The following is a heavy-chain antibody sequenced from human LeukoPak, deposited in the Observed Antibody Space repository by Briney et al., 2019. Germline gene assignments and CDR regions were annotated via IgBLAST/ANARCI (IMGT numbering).Heavy chain of an antibody. J-gene: IGHJ3*02. D-gene: IGHD6-6*01. CDR2: ISYDGGNK. Sequence: GGSLRLSCAVSGVSFSGYAMHWVRQAPGKGLEWVALISYDGGNKHYADSVKGRFTISRDNSKNTLFLQMNSLRAEDTAVYYCARAYSSSSFDAFDMWGQGTMVTVSS. V-gene: IGHV3-30-3*01. CDR3: ARAYSSSSFDAFDM. CDR1: GVSFSGYA.